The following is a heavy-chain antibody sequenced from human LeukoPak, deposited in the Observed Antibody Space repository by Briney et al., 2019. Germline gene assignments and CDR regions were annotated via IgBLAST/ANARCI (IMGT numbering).Heavy chain of an antibody. Sequence: QPGGSLRLSCAASGFTFSSYGMHWVRQAPGKGLEWVSFIRCDGSTKYSEDSVKGPFTISRDNSKNTLYLQMNSLRAQDTAVYYCAKALPPAAIPPRPAFDIWGQGTMVTVSS. V-gene: IGHV3-30*02. CDR1: GFTFSSYG. D-gene: IGHD2-2*01. CDR2: IRCDGSTK. CDR3: AKALPPAAIPPRPAFDI. J-gene: IGHJ3*02.